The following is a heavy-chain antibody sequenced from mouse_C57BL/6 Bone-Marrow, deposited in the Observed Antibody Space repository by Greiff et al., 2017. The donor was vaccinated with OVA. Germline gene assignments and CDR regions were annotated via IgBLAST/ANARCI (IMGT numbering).Heavy chain of an antibody. J-gene: IGHJ2*01. V-gene: IGHV3-6*01. Sequence: EVQLVESGPGLVKPSQSLSLTCSVTGYSITSGYYWNWIRQFPGNKLEWMGYISYDGSNNYNPSLKNRISITRDTSKNQFFLKLNSVTTEDTATYYCARDYYGKDWGQGTTLTVSS. CDR3: ARDYYGKD. D-gene: IGHD2-1*01. CDR1: GYSITSGYY. CDR2: ISYDGSN.